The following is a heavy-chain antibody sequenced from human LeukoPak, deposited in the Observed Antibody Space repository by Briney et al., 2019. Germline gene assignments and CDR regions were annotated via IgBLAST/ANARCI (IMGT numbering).Heavy chain of an antibody. Sequence: GGSLRLSCAASGFTFSSYSMNWVRQAPGKGLEWVAVISYDGSNKYYADSVKGRFTISRDNSKNTLYLQMNSLRAEDTAVYYCARVGSSWHFDYWGQGTLVTVSS. D-gene: IGHD6-13*01. V-gene: IGHV3-30*03. CDR2: ISYDGSNK. J-gene: IGHJ4*02. CDR1: GFTFSSYS. CDR3: ARVGSSWHFDY.